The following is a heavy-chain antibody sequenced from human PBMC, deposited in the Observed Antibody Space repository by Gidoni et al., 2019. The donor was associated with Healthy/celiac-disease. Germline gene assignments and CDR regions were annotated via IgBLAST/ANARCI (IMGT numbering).Heavy chain of an antibody. J-gene: IGHJ3*02. D-gene: IGHD3-22*01. V-gene: IGHV4-39*01. CDR1: GGSISSSSYY. CDR3: ARQYYYDSTYAFDI. Sequence: QLQLQESGPGLVKPSETLSLTCTVSGGSISSSSYYWGWIRQPPGKGLEWIGSIYYSGSTYYNPSLKSRVTISVDTSKNQFSLKLSSVTAADTAVYYCARQYYYDSTYAFDIWGQGTMVTVSS. CDR2: IYYSGST.